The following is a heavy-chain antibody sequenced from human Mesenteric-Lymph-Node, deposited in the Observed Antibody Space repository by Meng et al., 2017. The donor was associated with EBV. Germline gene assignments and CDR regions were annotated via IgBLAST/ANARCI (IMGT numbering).Heavy chain of an antibody. Sequence: QAQLVQSGAEVKTPGASVKVSCTASGFTFTHYYIHWVRQATGQGLEWMGRINPHGDGTNYPQNFQGRVTMTRDTSSSTAYMALTSLTSDDTAVYYCARDGAGGSIDYWGQGTLVTVSS. D-gene: IGHD5-12*01. CDR1: GFTFTHYY. CDR3: ARDGAGGSIDY. V-gene: IGHV1-2*06. J-gene: IGHJ4*02. CDR2: INPHGDGT.